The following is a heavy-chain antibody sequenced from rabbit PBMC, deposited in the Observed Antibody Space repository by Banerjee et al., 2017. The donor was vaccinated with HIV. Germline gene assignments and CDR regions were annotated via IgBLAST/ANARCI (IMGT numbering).Heavy chain of an antibody. V-gene: IGHV1S45*01. CDR3: ARDRDTGTAYYFDL. Sequence: QEQLEESGGDLVKPGASLTLTCTASGFSFSSGYYMCWVRQAPGKGPEWIACIYGGSSGGTYYASWAKGRFTISERSSTTVTLQMTNLTAADTATYFCARDRDTGTAYYFDLWGQGTLVTVS. D-gene: IGHD7-1*01. J-gene: IGHJ3*01. CDR2: IYGGSSGGT. CDR1: GFSFSSGYY.